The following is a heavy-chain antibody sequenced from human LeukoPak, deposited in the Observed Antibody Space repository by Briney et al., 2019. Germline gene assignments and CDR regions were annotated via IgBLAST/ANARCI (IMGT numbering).Heavy chain of an antibody. CDR3: ARDLYGDYDILTGPRGDC. CDR1: GYAFTGYY. J-gene: IGHJ4*02. Sequence: ASVKVSCKASGYAFTGYYMHWVRQAPGQGLEWMGWINPNSGGTNYAQKFQGRVTMTRDTSISTAYMELSRLRSDDTAVYYCARDLYGDYDILTGPRGDCWGQGTLVTVSS. CDR2: INPNSGGT. V-gene: IGHV1-2*02. D-gene: IGHD3-9*01.